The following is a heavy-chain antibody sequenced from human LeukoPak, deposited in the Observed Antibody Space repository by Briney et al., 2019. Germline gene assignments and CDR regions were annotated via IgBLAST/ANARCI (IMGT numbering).Heavy chain of an antibody. J-gene: IGHJ3*02. Sequence: GESLKISFKGSGYRFTSYWIGWVRQMPGKGLEWMGIIYPGDSDTRYSPSFQGQVTISADKSISTAYLQWSSLKASDTAMYYCARPYYYDSSGYYRGAFDIWGQGTMVTVSS. D-gene: IGHD3-22*01. CDR3: ARPYYYDSSGYYRGAFDI. CDR2: IYPGDSDT. V-gene: IGHV5-51*01. CDR1: GYRFTSYW.